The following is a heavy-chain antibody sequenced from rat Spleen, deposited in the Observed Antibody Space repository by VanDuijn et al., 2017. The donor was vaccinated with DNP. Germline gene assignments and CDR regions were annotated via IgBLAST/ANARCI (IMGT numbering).Heavy chain of an antibody. V-gene: IGHV3-1*01. CDR3: ARWKIGPHYFDY. CDR2: ISYSGRT. J-gene: IGHJ2*01. CDR1: GYSITSTY. D-gene: IGHD1-5*01. Sequence: EVRLQESGPGLVKPSQSLSLTCSVTGYSITSTYWGWIRKFPGNKMEWIGHISYSGRTTYNPSLKSRISITRDTSKNQFFLQLNSVSPEDTATYYCARWKIGPHYFDYWGQGVMVTVSS.